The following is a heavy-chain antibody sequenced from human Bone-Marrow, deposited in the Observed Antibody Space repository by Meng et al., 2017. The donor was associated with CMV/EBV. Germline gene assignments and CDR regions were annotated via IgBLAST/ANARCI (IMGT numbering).Heavy chain of an antibody. Sequence: ASVKVSCKASGYTFTSYYMHWVRQATGQGLEWMGWMNPNMGNTGYAQKFQGRVTMTRNNPISTAYMELSSLRSEDTAIYYCARGNLGDYWGQGTLVTVSS. J-gene: IGHJ4*02. V-gene: IGHV1-8*02. CDR3: ARGNLGDY. CDR2: MNPNMGNT. D-gene: IGHD3-16*01. CDR1: GYTFTSYY.